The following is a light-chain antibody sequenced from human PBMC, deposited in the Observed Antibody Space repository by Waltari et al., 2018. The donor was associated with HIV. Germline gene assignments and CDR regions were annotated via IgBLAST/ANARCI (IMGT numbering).Light chain of an antibody. CDR3: ATWDDSLNGHVV. CDR2: TKT. CDR1: SSNIGDNT. V-gene: IGLV1-44*01. Sequence: QSVLTQPPSASGTPGQRVTISCSGSSSNIGDNTVNWYQQLPGTAPKLLICTKTQRPSGVPDRFSGSKSGTSASLAISGLQSEDEADYYCATWDDSLNGHVVFGGGTKLTVL. J-gene: IGLJ2*01.